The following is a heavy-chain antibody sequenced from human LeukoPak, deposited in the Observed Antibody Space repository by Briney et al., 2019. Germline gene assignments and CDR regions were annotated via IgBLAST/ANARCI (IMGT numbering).Heavy chain of an antibody. V-gene: IGHV1-18*04. CDR3: ERAGESGYSIY. Sequence: ASVKVSCKASGCTFTNYGISWVRQAPGQGLEWMGWSSAYNGNTNYAQKLQGRVNITTDTSTSTAYMELRSLRSDDTAVSYCERAGESGYSIYWGQGTLVTVSS. D-gene: IGHD5-12*01. J-gene: IGHJ4*02. CDR1: GCTFTNYG. CDR2: SSAYNGNT.